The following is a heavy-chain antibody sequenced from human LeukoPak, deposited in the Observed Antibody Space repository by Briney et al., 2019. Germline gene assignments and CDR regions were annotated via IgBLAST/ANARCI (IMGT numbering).Heavy chain of an antibody. Sequence: SETLSLTCAVYGGSFSGYYWSWIRQPPGKGLEWIGEINHSGSTNYNPSLKSRVTISVDTSKNQFSLKLSSVTAADKAVCYCARTRRRDGLGSYYGEWGQGTLVTVSS. D-gene: IGHD3-10*01. J-gene: IGHJ4*02. V-gene: IGHV4-34*01. CDR2: INHSGST. CDR3: ARTRRRDGLGSYYGE. CDR1: GGSFSGYY.